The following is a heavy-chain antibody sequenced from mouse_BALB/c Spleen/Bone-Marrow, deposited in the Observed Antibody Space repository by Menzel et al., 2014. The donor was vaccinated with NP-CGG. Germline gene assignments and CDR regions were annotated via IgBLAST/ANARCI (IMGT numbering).Heavy chain of an antibody. CDR3: AREKVYYGISWFAY. J-gene: IGHJ3*01. Sequence: QVQLKQSGTEVVRPGASVKLSCKASGYSFTTYWMNWVKQRPGQGLEWIGMNHPSDSETRLSQKFKDKATLTVDKSSSTAYMQLNSPTSEDSAVYYCAREKVYYGISWFAYWGQGTLVTVPA. D-gene: IGHD2-1*01. V-gene: IGHV1-61*01. CDR2: NHPSDSET. CDR1: GYSFTTYW.